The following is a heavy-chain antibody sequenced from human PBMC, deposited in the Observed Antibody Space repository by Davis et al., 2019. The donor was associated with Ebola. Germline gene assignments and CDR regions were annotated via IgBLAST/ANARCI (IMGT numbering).Heavy chain of an antibody. V-gene: IGHV1-18*04. CDR2: ISANTGDT. CDR3: ARGSRNMDV. Sequence: ASVKVSCKASGYTFTSYGITWVRQAPGQGLEWMGWISANTGDTNYAQKLQGRVTMTTDRSTSTVHMELRSLISDDTAVYYCARGSRNMDVWGQGTTVTVSS. J-gene: IGHJ6*02. CDR1: GYTFTSYG.